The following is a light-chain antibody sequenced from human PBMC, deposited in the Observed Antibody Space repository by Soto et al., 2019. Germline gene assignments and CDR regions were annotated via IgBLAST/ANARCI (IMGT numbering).Light chain of an antibody. V-gene: IGKV3D-15*01. CDR2: GAS. J-gene: IGKJ4*01. Sequence: EIVMTQSPATLSVSPGERATLSCRASQSVSSNLAWYQQKPGQAPRLLIYGASSRATGIPDRFSGSGSGTEFTLTISSLQSEDFAVYYCHQYNNWPPSFGGGTKVDIK. CDR1: QSVSSN. CDR3: HQYNNWPPS.